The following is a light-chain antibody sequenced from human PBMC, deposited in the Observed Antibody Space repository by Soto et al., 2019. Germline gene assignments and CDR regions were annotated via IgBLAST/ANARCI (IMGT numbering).Light chain of an antibody. V-gene: IGLV2-14*01. J-gene: IGLJ1*01. CDR3: TSYKAKNTLV. CDR1: TSDIHDFNS. CDR2: DVN. Sequence: QSVLAQPASVSGSPGQSITISCSGPTSDIHDFNSISWYRHHPGKAPRLIVYDVNKRPSGISPRFSGSKSGLTASLTISGLQGEEQADYFCTSYKAKNTLVFGTGTKVTVL.